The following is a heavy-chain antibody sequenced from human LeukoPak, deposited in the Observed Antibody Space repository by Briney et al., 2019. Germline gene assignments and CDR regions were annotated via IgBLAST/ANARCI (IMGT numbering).Heavy chain of an antibody. CDR1: GFTVSSNY. D-gene: IGHD3-9*01. Sequence: GSLRLSCAASGFTVSSNYMSWIRQPPGKGLEWIGYIYYSGSTNYNPSLKSRVTISVDTSKNQFSLKLSSVTAADTAVYYCARDRRVLLTGEQYYYYGMDVWGQGTTVTVSS. CDR2: IYYSGST. CDR3: ARDRRVLLTGEQYYYYGMDV. J-gene: IGHJ6*02. V-gene: IGHV4-59*02.